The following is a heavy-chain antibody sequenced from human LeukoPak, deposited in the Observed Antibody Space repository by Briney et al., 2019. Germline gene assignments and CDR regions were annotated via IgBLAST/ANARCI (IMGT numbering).Heavy chain of an antibody. CDR2: ISGGGDAT. V-gene: IGHV3-23*01. CDR1: DFSFITYA. D-gene: IGHD3-9*01. CDR3: AKSMDILTGYLWSLDY. J-gene: IGHJ4*02. Sequence: PGGSLRLSCAASDFSFITYAMSWVRQAPGKGLEWVSTISGGGDATYYADSVKGRFTISRDNSKNTLYLQMNSLRAEDTAVYYCAKSMDILTGYLWSLDYWGQGTLVTVSS.